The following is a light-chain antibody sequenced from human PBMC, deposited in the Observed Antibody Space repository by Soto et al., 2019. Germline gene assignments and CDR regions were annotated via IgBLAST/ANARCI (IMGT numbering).Light chain of an antibody. Sequence: QSVLTQPPSMSATPGQRGTISCSGTNPNIGGNVVKWYQQLPRTAPKLLIYSNNQRPSGVPDRFSVSKSGTSASLAIRGLQFEDEADYYCASWDDSLSGWVFGGGTKLTVL. V-gene: IGLV1-44*01. CDR2: SNN. J-gene: IGLJ3*02. CDR3: ASWDDSLSGWV. CDR1: NPNIGGNV.